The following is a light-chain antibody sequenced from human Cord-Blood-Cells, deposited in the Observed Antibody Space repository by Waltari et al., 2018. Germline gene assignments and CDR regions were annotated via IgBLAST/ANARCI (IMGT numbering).Light chain of an antibody. CDR2: DAS. CDR1: QEISNY. V-gene: IGKV1-33*01. CDR3: QQYDNLPLT. J-gene: IGKJ3*01. Sequence: DIKMTQSPSSPSASVGHRATITCQASQEISNYLNWYQQKPGKAPKLLIYDASNLETGVPSRFSGSGSGTDFTFTISSLQPEDIATYYCQQYDNLPLTFGPGTKVDIK.